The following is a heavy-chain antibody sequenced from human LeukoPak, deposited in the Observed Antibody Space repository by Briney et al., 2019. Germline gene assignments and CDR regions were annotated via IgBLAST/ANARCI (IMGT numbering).Heavy chain of an antibody. Sequence: SETLSLTCAVSGGSMSSHYWSWVRQPPSKALEWIGYISHGGQTLSNPSLSSRVTISVGTSNNQFSLKLTSVTAADTAVYFCARDTYYTSGTYYIDYFDSWGQGALVTVSS. CDR1: GGSMSSHY. D-gene: IGHD3-10*01. CDR3: ARDTYYTSGTYYIDYFDS. V-gene: IGHV4-59*11. CDR2: ISHGGQT. J-gene: IGHJ4*02.